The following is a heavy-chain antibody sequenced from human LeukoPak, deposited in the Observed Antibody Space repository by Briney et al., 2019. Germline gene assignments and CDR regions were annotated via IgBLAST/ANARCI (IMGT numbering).Heavy chain of an antibody. Sequence: GGSLRLSCAASGFTFSSYGMHWVRQAPGKGLEWVAVIWYDGTNKYYADSVKGRFAISRDSSKNTLYLQMNNLRVEDTAVYYCAIREPIGYWGQGALVTVSS. J-gene: IGHJ4*02. CDR3: AIREPIGY. CDR1: GFTFSSYG. V-gene: IGHV3-33*01. D-gene: IGHD1-14*01. CDR2: IWYDGTNK.